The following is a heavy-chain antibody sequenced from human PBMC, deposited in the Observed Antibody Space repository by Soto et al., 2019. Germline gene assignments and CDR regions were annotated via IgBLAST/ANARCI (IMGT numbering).Heavy chain of an antibody. Sequence: GASVKVSCKASGGTFSSYAISWVRQAPGQGLEWMGGIIPIFGTANYAQKFQGRVTITADESTSTAYMELSSLRSEDTAVYYCARAYDFWSGYYNWFDPWGQGTLVTVSS. V-gene: IGHV1-69*13. J-gene: IGHJ5*02. CDR2: IIPIFGTA. CDR1: GGTFSSYA. D-gene: IGHD3-3*01. CDR3: ARAYDFWSGYYNWFDP.